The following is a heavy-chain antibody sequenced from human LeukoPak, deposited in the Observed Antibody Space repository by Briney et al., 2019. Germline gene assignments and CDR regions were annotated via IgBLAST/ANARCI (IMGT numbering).Heavy chain of an antibody. Sequence: SETLSLTCAVYGGSFSGSYWSWIRQPPGKGLEWIGEINHSGSTNYNPSLKSRVTISVDTSKNQFSLKLSSVTAADTAVYYCARDTIVVVPAAPGNWFDPWGQGTLVTVSS. D-gene: IGHD2-2*01. J-gene: IGHJ5*02. V-gene: IGHV4-34*01. CDR1: GGSFSGSY. CDR2: INHSGST. CDR3: ARDTIVVVPAAPGNWFDP.